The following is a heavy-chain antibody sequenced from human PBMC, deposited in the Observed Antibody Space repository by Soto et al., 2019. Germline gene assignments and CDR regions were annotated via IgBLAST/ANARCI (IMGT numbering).Heavy chain of an antibody. D-gene: IGHD2-15*01. Sequence: EVQLVESGGGLVKPGGSLRLSCVASGFTFRTYTINWVRQAPGKGLEWVSGIRGFSPYTFYAESVKGRFTISRDNAKNSLYLQMNSLGVEDTAVYYCERDRGYDAHDYYYNAMDVWGQGTTVTVSS. CDR3: ERDRGYDAHDYYYNAMDV. V-gene: IGHV3-21*01. CDR1: GFTFRTYT. CDR2: IRGFSPYT. J-gene: IGHJ6*02.